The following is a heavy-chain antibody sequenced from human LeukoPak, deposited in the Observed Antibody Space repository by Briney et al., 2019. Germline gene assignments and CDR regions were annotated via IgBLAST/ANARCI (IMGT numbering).Heavy chain of an antibody. D-gene: IGHD3-16*01. CDR2: INHSGST. V-gene: IGHV4-34*01. Sequence: PSETLSLTCAVYGGSFSGYYWSWIRQPPGKGLEWIGEINHSGSTNYNPSLKSRVTISVDTSKNQFSLKLSSVTAADTAVYYCARGLYDYVWGSYSGYWGQGTLVTVSS. CDR3: ARGLYDYVWGSYSGY. J-gene: IGHJ4*02. CDR1: GGSFSGYY.